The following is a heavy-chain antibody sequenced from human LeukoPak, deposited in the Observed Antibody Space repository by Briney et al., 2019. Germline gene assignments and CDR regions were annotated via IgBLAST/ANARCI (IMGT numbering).Heavy chain of an antibody. V-gene: IGHV3-21*01. Sequence: GGSLRLSCAASGFTFSSYSMNWVRQAPGKGLEWVSSISSSSSYIYYADSVKGRFTISRDNAKNSLYLQMNSLRAEDTAVYYWARADYAYYYYYGMDVWGKGTTVTVSS. CDR2: ISSSSSYI. J-gene: IGHJ6*04. CDR1: GFTFSSYS. CDR3: ARADYAYYYYYGMDV. D-gene: IGHD4-17*01.